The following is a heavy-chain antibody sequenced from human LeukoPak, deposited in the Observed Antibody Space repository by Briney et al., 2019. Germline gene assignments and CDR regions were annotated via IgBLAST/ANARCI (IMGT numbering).Heavy chain of an antibody. CDR2: IKQDGSDK. Sequence: GGSLRLSCAASGFTFSSYWMCWVRQAPGKGLEWGAIIKQDGSDKYYVDSVEGRFIISRDNAKNSLYLQMNSLRAEDTAVYYCLTSTRSHRFDYWGQGTLVTVSS. CDR3: LTSTRSHRFDY. V-gene: IGHV3-7*01. J-gene: IGHJ4*02. D-gene: IGHD2-15*01. CDR1: GFTFSSYW.